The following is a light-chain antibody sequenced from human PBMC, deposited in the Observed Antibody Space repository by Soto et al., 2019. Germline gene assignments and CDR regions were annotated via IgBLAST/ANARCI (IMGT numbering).Light chain of an antibody. CDR2: ENN. Sequence: QSVLTQPPSVSAAPGQKVTISCSGSSSNIGNNYVSWYQQLPGTAPKLLIYENNKRPSRIPDRFSGSKSGTSATLGITGLQTGDEADDYCGTSESSLSAGGVFGGGTKLTVL. CDR1: SSNIGNNY. J-gene: IGLJ3*02. CDR3: GTSESSLSAGGV. V-gene: IGLV1-51*02.